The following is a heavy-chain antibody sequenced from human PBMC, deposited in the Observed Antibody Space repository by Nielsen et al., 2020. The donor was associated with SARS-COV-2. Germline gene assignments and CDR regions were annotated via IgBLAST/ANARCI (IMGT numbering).Heavy chain of an antibody. CDR1: GFTFDDYA. J-gene: IGHJ4*02. Sequence: GESLKISCAASGFTFDDYAMHWVRQAPGKGLEWVSSISSSSSYIYYADSVKGRFTISRDNAKNSLYLQMNSLRAEDTAVYYCARGAFNYWGQGTLVTVSS. CDR2: ISSSSSYI. CDR3: ARGAFNY. D-gene: IGHD3-16*01. V-gene: IGHV3-21*01.